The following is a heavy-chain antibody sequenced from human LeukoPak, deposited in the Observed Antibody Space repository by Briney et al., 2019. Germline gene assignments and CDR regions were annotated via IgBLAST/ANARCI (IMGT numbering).Heavy chain of an antibody. D-gene: IGHD3-9*01. CDR1: GVSISSDS. V-gene: IGHV4-4*08. J-gene: IGHJ1*01. Sequence: SQTLSPTCTVSGVSISSDSRGAIPHPPRKGLEWIGYIYRIGNTDYNPSLKSRVTISLDTSKNQLSLNLTSVTAADTAVYYCAGRGQRYFRDWGQGTLVTVSS. CDR3: AGRGQRYFRD. CDR2: IYRIGNT.